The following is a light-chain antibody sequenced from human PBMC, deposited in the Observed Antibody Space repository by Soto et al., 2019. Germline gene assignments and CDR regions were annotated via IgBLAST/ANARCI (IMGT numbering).Light chain of an antibody. CDR2: GAS. J-gene: IGKJ2*01. Sequence: PGLSATLSCRASQSVATTYLAWDQQKPGQAPRLLINGASSMATGIAGTLSGSGSETGFTLTISGLEPDDFAVYFCQQYGSSPYTFGQGTKVEIK. CDR1: QSVATTY. V-gene: IGKV3-20*01. CDR3: QQYGSSPYT.